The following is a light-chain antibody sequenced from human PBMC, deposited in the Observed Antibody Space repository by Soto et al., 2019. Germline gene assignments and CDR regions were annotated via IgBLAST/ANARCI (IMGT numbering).Light chain of an antibody. CDR3: SSYAGSNNFV. V-gene: IGLV2-8*01. Sequence: ALTQPPSASGFPGQSVTISCTGTSSDVGYYDYVSWYQQHPGKAPKLVIYEVTKRPSGVPDRVSASKSGNTASLTVSGLRAKDEADYYCSSYAGSNNFVFGSGTKLTVL. CDR2: EVT. CDR1: SSDVGYYDY. J-gene: IGLJ1*01.